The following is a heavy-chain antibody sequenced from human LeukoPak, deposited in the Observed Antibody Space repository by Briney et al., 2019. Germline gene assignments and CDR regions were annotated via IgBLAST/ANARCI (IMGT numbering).Heavy chain of an antibody. CDR2: IDYSGSS. J-gene: IGHJ5*02. D-gene: IGHD2-2*01. Sequence: SETLSLTCTVSGGSFSSSPYYWAWIRQPPGKGLEWIGSIDYSGSSYYSPSLKSRVTMSVDTSKNQFSLRLSSVTAADTAVYYCASLGYCSSTSCSNNWFDPWGQGTLVTVSS. CDR3: ASLGYCSSTSCSNNWFDP. V-gene: IGHV4-39*07. CDR1: GGSFSSSPYY.